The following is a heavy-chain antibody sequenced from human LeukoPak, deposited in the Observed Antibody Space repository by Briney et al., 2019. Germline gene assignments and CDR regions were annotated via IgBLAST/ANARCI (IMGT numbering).Heavy chain of an antibody. Sequence: GGSLRLSCAASGFTLSSYAMTWVRQAPGRGLEWVSSVDGGGSGTYYADSVKGRFTISRDNSKDTLYLQMNGLRAEDTAVYFCAKQSAGSAAWYSLHYDFWGQGTLVTVSS. J-gene: IGHJ4*02. CDR2: VDGGGSGT. D-gene: IGHD6-13*01. CDR1: GFTLSSYA. CDR3: AKQSAGSAAWYSLHYDF. V-gene: IGHV3-23*01.